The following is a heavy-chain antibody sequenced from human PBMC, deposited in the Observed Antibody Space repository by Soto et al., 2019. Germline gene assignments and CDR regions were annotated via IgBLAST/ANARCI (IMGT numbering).Heavy chain of an antibody. CDR3: AAVPYDYIWGSYHDGPVDAFDI. CDR2: IVVGSGNT. D-gene: IGHD3-16*02. J-gene: IGHJ3*02. V-gene: IGHV1-58*02. CDR1: RFTFTSSA. Sequence: GASVKVSCKASRFTFTSSAMQWVRQARGQRLEGIGWIVVGSGNTNYAQKFQERVTITRDMSTSTAYMELSSLRSEDTAVYYRAAVPYDYIWGSYHDGPVDAFDIWGQGTMVTVSS.